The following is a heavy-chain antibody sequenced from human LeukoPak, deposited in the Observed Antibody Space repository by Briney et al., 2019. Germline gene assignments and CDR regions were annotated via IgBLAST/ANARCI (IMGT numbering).Heavy chain of an antibody. CDR3: AREPAGTYYRFDP. Sequence: SETLSLTCTVSGYSISSGYYWAWIRQPPGKGLEWIGSIFHTGSTYHNPSLKSRVTISVDTSKNQFSLKLSSVTAADTAIYYCAREPAGTYYRFDPWGQGILVTVSS. J-gene: IGHJ5*02. CDR1: GYSISSGYY. V-gene: IGHV4-38-2*02. D-gene: IGHD1-26*01. CDR2: IFHTGST.